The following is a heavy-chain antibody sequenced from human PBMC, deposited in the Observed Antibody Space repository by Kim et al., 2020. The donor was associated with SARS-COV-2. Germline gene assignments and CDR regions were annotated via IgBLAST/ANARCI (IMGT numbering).Heavy chain of an antibody. D-gene: IGHD5-18*01. V-gene: IGHV1-3*01. CDR2: INAGNGNT. CDR3: ARVGTAMVSGPDY. CDR1: GYTFTSYA. Sequence: ASVKVSFKASGYTFTSYAMHWVRQAPGQRLEWMGWINAGNGNTKYSQKFQGRVTTTRDTSASTGYMELSSLRSEDTAVYYCARVGTAMVSGPDYWGQGTLVTVSS. J-gene: IGHJ4*02.